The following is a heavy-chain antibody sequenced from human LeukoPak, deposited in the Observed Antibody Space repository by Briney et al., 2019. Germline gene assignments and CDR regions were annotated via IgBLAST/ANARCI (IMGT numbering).Heavy chain of an antibody. CDR1: GASISSHY. Sequence: PSGTLSLTCTVSGASISSHYWSWIRQPPGKGLEWIGYIYNSGSTNYNPSLKSRVTISVDTSKTQFSLKLTSVTAADTAVYYCARSHDTSGYYQQFDYWGQGTLVSVSS. CDR2: IYNSGST. D-gene: IGHD3-22*01. J-gene: IGHJ4*02. V-gene: IGHV4-59*11. CDR3: ARSHDTSGYYQQFDY.